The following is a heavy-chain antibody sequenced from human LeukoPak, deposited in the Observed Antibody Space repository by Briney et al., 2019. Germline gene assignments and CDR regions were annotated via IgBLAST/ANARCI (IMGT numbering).Heavy chain of an antibody. CDR2: MNEYGSEI. CDR3: ARPRGCGSSRCNNFDY. Sequence: GGSLRLSCAVSGFTFSGFSMSWVRQAPGKGLEWVAKMNEYGSEIFYVDSVKGRFTISRDNAKNSLYLQMNRLRAEDTAAYYCARPRGCGSSRCNNFDYWGQGTLVTVSS. J-gene: IGHJ4*02. D-gene: IGHD2-2*01. CDR1: GFTFSGFS. V-gene: IGHV3-7*01.